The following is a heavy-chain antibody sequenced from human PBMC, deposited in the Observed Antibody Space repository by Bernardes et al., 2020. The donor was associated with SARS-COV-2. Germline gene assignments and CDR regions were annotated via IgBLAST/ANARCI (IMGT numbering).Heavy chain of an antibody. CDR2: ISTGGSTK. J-gene: IGHJ4*02. D-gene: IGHD5-18*01. CDR1: GLTVSCSV. Sequence: GFLRPPRAAPGLTVSCSVMNWLRAAPGKGLEWVSYISTGGSTKYYADSVKGRFTISRDNAKNSLYLQMNSLRAEDTAVYYCAREYTYGFDSWGQGTLVTVSS. V-gene: IGHV3-48*03. CDR3: AREYTYGFDS.